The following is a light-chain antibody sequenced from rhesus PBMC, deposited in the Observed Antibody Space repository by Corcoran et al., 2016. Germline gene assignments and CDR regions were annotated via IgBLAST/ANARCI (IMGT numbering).Light chain of an antibody. CDR2: HAS. Sequence: DIQMTQSPSSLSASVGDRVTITCRASQDIRSYLAWYQQKPGKAPKSLSYHASTLERGVPSRFSGSGSGTAFTLTISSLQSEDFAAYYCQQYNSDPVTFGGGTKVEIK. V-gene: IGKV1-37*01. J-gene: IGKJ4*01. CDR3: QQYNSDPVT. CDR1: QDIRSY.